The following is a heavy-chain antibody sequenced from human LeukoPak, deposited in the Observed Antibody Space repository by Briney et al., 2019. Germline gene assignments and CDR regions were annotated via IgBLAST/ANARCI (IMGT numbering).Heavy chain of an antibody. V-gene: IGHV4-61*02. Sequence: PSETLSLTCTDSGGSISSGSYYWSWIRQPAGKGLEWIGRIYTSGSTYYNPSLKSRVTISVDTSKNQFSLKLSSVTAADTAVYYCARIPAAIFDAFDIWGQGTMVTVSS. CDR3: ARIPAAIFDAFDI. CDR2: IYTSGST. J-gene: IGHJ3*02. D-gene: IGHD2-2*01. CDR1: GGSISSGSYY.